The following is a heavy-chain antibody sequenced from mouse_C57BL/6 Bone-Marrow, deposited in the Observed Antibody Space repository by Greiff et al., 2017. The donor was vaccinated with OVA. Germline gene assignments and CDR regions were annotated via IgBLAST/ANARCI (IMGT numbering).Heavy chain of an antibody. CDR3: ARGDYGNYVWFAY. CDR1: GYTFTSYG. Sequence: QVQLKQSGAELARPGASVKLSCKASGYTFTSYGISWVKQRTGQGLEWIGEIYPRSGNTYYNEKFKGKATLTADKSSSTAYMELRSLTSEDSAVYFCARGDYGNYVWFAYWGQGTLVTVSA. CDR2: IYPRSGNT. D-gene: IGHD2-1*01. J-gene: IGHJ3*01. V-gene: IGHV1-81*01.